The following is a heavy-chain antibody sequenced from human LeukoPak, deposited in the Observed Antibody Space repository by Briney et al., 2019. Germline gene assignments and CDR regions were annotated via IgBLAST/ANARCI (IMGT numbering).Heavy chain of an antibody. J-gene: IGHJ5*02. Sequence: ASVKVSCKTSGHSFTDYYMHWVRQAPGQGLEWMGWINPNSGGTSSAQKFQGRVTMTRETSITTVYMEVSWLTSDDTAIYYCARADRLDGGPYLIGPWGQGTLVTVSS. CDR2: INPNSGGT. CDR1: GHSFTDYY. CDR3: ARADRLDGGPYLIGP. D-gene: IGHD2-21*01. V-gene: IGHV1-2*02.